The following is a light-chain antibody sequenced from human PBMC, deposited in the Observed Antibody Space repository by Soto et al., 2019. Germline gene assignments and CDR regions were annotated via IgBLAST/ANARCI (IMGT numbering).Light chain of an antibody. J-gene: IGLJ1*01. CDR3: ATWDSTLSGGV. CDR1: SSNIGINY. V-gene: IGLV1-51*01. Sequence: QSVLTQPPSVSATPGQKVIISCSGSSSNIGINYVSWYQQLPGTAPKLLIYDNNKRPSGIPDRFSGSKSGTSATLGITGLQTGDEADYYCATWDSTLSGGVLGTGTKVTVL. CDR2: DNN.